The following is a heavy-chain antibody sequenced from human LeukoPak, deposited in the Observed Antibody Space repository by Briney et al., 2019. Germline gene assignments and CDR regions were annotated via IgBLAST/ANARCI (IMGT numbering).Heavy chain of an antibody. V-gene: IGHV4-30-4*01. D-gene: IGHD3-3*01. Sequence: SETLSLTCTVSGGSISSGDYYWSWIRQPPGKGLEWLGYIYYSGSTYYNPSLKSRITISVDTSKNQFSLKLTSVTAADTAVYFCARIGTDFWSDSTTYFDYWGQGTLVTVSS. J-gene: IGHJ4*02. CDR3: ARIGTDFWSDSTTYFDY. CDR1: GGSISSGDYY. CDR2: IYYSGST.